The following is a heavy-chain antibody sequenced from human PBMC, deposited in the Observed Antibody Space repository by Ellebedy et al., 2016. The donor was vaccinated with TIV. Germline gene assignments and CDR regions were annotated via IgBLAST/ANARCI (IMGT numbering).Heavy chain of an antibody. CDR1: GFTFSSYS. CDR3: ARDTSSNYDFWSGYYIHTPFDY. D-gene: IGHD3-3*01. J-gene: IGHJ4*02. CDR2: ISSSSSTI. V-gene: IGHV3-48*01. Sequence: GESLKISCAASGFTFSSYSMNWVRQAPGKGLEWVSYISSSSSTIYYADSVKGRFTISRDNAKNSLYLQMNSLRAEDTAVYYCARDTSSNYDFWSGYYIHTPFDYWGQGTLVTVSS.